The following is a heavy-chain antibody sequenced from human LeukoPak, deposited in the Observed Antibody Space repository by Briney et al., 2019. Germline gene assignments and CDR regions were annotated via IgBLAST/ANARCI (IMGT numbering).Heavy chain of an antibody. CDR2: IGGEKSGSWT. J-gene: IGHJ4*02. Sequence: GGSLRLSCAASGFTFNNYPMGWVRQAPGKGLEWLSAIGGEKSGSWTKSADSVKGRFTISRDNSENTLYLQMDSLTVEDTVVYYCARAGVISGWDYWGQGVLVTVSS. CDR1: GFTFNNYP. CDR3: ARAGVISGWDY. V-gene: IGHV3-23*01. D-gene: IGHD3-3*02.